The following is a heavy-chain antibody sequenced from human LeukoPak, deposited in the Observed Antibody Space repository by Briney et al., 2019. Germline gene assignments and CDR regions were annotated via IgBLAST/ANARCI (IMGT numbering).Heavy chain of an antibody. D-gene: IGHD3-16*01. CDR3: ASAFTYVRLGDH. V-gene: IGHV3-74*01. J-gene: IGHJ4*02. Sequence: GGSLRLSCVVSGLSFSEYWMHWVRQAPGKGLVWVARSNLHGTTVDYADSVKGRFTISRDNANNTRFLQMNSPRAEDTAVYYCASAFTYVRLGDHWGQGTLVTVSS. CDR1: GLSFSEYW. CDR2: SNLHGTTV.